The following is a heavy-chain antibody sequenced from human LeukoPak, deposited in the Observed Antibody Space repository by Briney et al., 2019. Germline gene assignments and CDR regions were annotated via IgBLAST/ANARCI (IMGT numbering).Heavy chain of an antibody. CDR3: AKDIGSVGAYYFDY. CDR1: GFTFSSYG. J-gene: IGHJ4*02. V-gene: IGHV3-30*18. CDR2: ISYDGTNK. Sequence: PGGSLRLSCAASGFTFSSYGMHWVRQAPGKGLEWVALISYDGTNKYYADSVKGRFTISRDNAKNSLYLQMNSLRAGDTALYYCAKDIGSVGAYYFDYWGQGTLVTVSS. D-gene: IGHD3-10*01.